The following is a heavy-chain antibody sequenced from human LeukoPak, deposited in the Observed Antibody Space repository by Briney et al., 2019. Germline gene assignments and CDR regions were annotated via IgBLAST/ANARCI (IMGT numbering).Heavy chain of an antibody. CDR2: MNPNSGNT. Sequence: GASVKVSCKASGYTFTSYDINWVRQATGQGLEWMGWMNPNSGNTGYAQKFQGRVTMTRNTSISTAYMELSSLRSEGTAVYYCAREYYGSGSYSKTSGGDYWGQGTLVTVSS. CDR1: GYTFTSYD. V-gene: IGHV1-8*01. CDR3: AREYYGSGSYSKTSGGDY. D-gene: IGHD3-10*01. J-gene: IGHJ4*02.